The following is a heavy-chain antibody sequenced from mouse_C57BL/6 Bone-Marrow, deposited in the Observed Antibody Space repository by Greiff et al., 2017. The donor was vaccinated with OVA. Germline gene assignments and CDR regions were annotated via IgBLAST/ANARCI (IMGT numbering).Heavy chain of an antibody. CDR1: GYSITSGYY. CDR3: ARVMFAY. J-gene: IGHJ3*01. Sequence: EVQLVESGPGLVKPSQSLSLTCSVTGYSITSGYYWNWIRQFPGNKLEWMGYISYDGSNNYNPSLKNRISITRDTSKNQFFLKLNSVTTEDTATYYCARVMFAYWGQGTLVTVSA. V-gene: IGHV3-6*01. CDR2: ISYDGSN.